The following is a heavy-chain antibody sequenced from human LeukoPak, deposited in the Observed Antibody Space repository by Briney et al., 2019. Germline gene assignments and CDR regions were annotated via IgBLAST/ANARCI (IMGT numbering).Heavy chain of an antibody. Sequence: ASVKVSCKASGYNFIDYYIHWVRQAPGQGLEWMGWINPKNGDTNSAQKFQGWVTMTRDTSIATAYLDLTRLTSDDTAVYYCAKEGTSGWVPNFWGPGTLVTVSS. V-gene: IGHV1-2*04. CDR3: AKEGTSGWVPNF. CDR2: INPKNGDT. D-gene: IGHD6-19*01. CDR1: GYNFIDYY. J-gene: IGHJ4*02.